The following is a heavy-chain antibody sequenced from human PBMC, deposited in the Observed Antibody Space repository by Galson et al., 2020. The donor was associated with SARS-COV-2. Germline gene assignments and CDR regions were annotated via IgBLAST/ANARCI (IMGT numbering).Heavy chain of an antibody. Sequence: SLMTSCASSGFIIRSYEMNWVRQAPRKGLEWVSYISISGSTIYYADSVKGRFTISRDNAKNSLYPHMNSLRADDTAVYYCARDGHNWGWFVSTDAFDIWGQGTMVTVSS. D-gene: IGHD7-27*01. CDR3: ARDGHNWGWFVSTDAFDI. V-gene: IGHV3-48*03. J-gene: IGHJ3*02. CDR1: GFIIRSYE. CDR2: ISISGSTI.